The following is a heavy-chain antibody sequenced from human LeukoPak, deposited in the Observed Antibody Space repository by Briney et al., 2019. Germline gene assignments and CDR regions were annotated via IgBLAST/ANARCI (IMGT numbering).Heavy chain of an antibody. J-gene: IGHJ4*02. CDR1: GYTLTELS. Sequence: ASVKVSCTVSGYTLTELSMHWVRQAPGKGLEWMGGVDPEDGETIYAQKFQGRVTMTADTSTDTAYMELSGLRSEDTAVYYCATVGVFRAVLGVIYDCWGQGTLVTVSS. D-gene: IGHD2/OR15-2a*01. CDR2: VDPEDGET. CDR3: ATVGVFRAVLGVIYDC. V-gene: IGHV1-24*01.